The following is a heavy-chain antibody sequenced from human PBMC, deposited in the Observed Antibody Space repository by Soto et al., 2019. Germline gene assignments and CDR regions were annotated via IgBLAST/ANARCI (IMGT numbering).Heavy chain of an antibody. CDR1: GYTFTSYG. CDR3: ARSYSSSSFSYYYYGMDV. J-gene: IGHJ6*02. D-gene: IGHD6-6*01. CDR2: ISAYNGNT. V-gene: IGHV1-18*01. Sequence: ASVKVSCKASGYTFTSYGISWVRQAPGQGLEWMGWISAYNGNTNYAQKLQGRVTMTTDTSTSTAYMELRSLRSDDTAVYYCARSYSSSSFSYYYYGMDVWAQGTTVTVSS.